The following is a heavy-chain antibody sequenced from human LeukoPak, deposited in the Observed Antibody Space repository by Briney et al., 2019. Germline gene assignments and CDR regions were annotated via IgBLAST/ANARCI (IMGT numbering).Heavy chain of an antibody. J-gene: IGHJ3*02. CDR1: GFRISNYW. Sequence: GESLKISCKASGFRISNYWIGWVRQMPGKGLEWMGIIYPGDSDTRYSPSFQGQVTISADKSISTAYLQWSSLKASDTAMYYCARQEGIAARRGAFDIWGQGTMVTVSS. D-gene: IGHD6-6*01. CDR2: IYPGDSDT. CDR3: ARQEGIAARRGAFDI. V-gene: IGHV5-51*01.